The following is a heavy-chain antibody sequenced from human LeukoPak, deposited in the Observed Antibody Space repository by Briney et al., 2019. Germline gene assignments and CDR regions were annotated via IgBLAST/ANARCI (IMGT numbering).Heavy chain of an antibody. CDR3: AREGKYCSGGSCYDTSFDP. J-gene: IGHJ5*02. CDR2: INPSVGTT. D-gene: IGHD2-15*01. CDR1: GYTFTSYY. V-gene: IGHV1-46*01. Sequence: ASVTVSCTASGYTFTSYYMHWVRQAPGQGLEWVGIINPSVGTTSNAQKFQGRVTMTRDMSTSTVYMELSSLRSEDTAVYYCAREGKYCSGGSCYDTSFDPWGQGTLVTVSS.